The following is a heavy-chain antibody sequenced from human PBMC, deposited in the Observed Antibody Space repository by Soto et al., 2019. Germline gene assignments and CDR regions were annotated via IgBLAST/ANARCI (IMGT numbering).Heavy chain of an antibody. CDR1: GFKFDDYA. CDR2: LSWSGDNI. D-gene: IGHD3-10*01. CDR3: AKGARSGSNYGMDV. V-gene: IGHV3-9*01. Sequence: EVQLVESGGGLVQPGTSLRLYCAVSGFKFDDYAMHWVRQVQGKGLEWVAGLSWSGDNIGYGDSVKGRFTISRDNAKNSVSLQMNSLRTEDTALYYCAKGARSGSNYGMDVWGQGTTVTVSS. J-gene: IGHJ6*02.